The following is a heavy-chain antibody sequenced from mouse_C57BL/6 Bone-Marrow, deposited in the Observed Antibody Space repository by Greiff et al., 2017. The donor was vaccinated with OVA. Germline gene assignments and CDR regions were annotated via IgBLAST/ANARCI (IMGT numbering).Heavy chain of an antibody. D-gene: IGHD1-1*01. CDR3: HYYGSSSYWYFDV. Sequence: QVQLKESGPELVKPGASVKISCKASGYAFSSSWMNWVKQRPGKGLEWIGRIYPGDGDTNYNGKFKGKATLTADKSSSTAYMQLSSLTSEDSAVYFCHYYGSSSYWYFDVWGTGTTVTVSS. J-gene: IGHJ1*03. CDR1: GYAFSSSW. CDR2: IYPGDGDT. V-gene: IGHV1-82*01.